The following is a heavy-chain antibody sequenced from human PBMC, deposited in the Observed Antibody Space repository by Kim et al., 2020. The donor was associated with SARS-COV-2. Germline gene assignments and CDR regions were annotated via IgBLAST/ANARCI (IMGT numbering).Heavy chain of an antibody. D-gene: IGHD3-10*01. V-gene: IGHV3-23*01. CDR3: AKDRRYGSGSYYEV. J-gene: IGHJ4*02. Sequence: ADSVKGRFTISRDNSKNTLYLQMNSLRAEDTAVYYCAKDRRYGSGSYYEVWGQGTLVTVSS.